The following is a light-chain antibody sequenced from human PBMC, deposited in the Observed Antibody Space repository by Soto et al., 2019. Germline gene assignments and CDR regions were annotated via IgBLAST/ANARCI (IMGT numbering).Light chain of an antibody. CDR3: SSFAGTNSFV. V-gene: IGLV1-44*01. Sequence: QSVLTQPPSVSGTPGQRVTISCSGSSSNIGRNVVYWYQQFPGAAPKVVIYGDDQRPSGVPDRIFASKSDTTASLTVSGLQAEDEADYYCSSFAGTNSFVFGTGTKLTVL. CDR2: GDD. CDR1: SSNIGRNV. J-gene: IGLJ1*01.